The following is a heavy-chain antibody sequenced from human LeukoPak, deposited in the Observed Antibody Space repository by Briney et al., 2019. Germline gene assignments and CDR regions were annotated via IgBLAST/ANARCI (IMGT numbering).Heavy chain of an antibody. J-gene: IGHJ4*02. D-gene: IGHD1-14*01. CDR3: AKNRSLRY. Sequence: GGSLRLSCAAYGFTVSSNYMSWVRQAPGKGLEWVSVIYSGGSTYYADSVKGRFTISRDNSKNTLYLQMNSLRAEDTAVYYCAKNRSLRYWGQGTLVTVSS. V-gene: IGHV3-66*01. CDR2: IYSGGST. CDR1: GFTVSSNY.